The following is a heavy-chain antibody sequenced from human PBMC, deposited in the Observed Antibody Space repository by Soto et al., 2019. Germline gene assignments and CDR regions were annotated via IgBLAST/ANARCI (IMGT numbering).Heavy chain of an antibody. CDR1: GFTFSDSW. J-gene: IGHJ4*02. D-gene: IGHD4-4*01. V-gene: IGHV3-7*01. Sequence: GGSLRLSCTASGFTFSDSWMTWVRQAPGKGLEWVARIKPDESEKKYADSVKVRFSISRENDKNSMYLKMDSLRGEDTAVYYCVRGGSNYAXWGQGTMVTVSX. CDR3: VRGGSNYAX. CDR2: IKPDESEK.